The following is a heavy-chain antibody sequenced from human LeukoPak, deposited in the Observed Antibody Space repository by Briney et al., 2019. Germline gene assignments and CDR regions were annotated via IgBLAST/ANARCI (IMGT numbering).Heavy chain of an antibody. V-gene: IGHV5-51*01. CDR1: GYSFTSYW. D-gene: IGHD3-3*01. CDR3: ARSDFWSGYYDPYNWFDP. J-gene: IGHJ5*02. Sequence: GESLNISCKGSGYSFTSYWIGGARQIPGKGLDWMGIIYPGDSDTRSSTSFQGQVTISADKSISTAYLQWSSLKASDTAMYYCARSDFWSGYYDPYNWFDPWGQGTLVTVSS. CDR2: IYPGDSDT.